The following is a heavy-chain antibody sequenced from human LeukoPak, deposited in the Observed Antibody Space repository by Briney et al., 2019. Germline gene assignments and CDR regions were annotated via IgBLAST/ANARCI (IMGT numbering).Heavy chain of an antibody. CDR2: ISYDGSNK. D-gene: IGHD2-2*01. CDR1: AFSFSIYI. CDR3: PDDY. Sequence: GRSLRLSSAPSAFSFSIYIMCSVSAAPGKGLEWVAVISYDGSNKYYADSVKGRFTISRDNSKNTLYLQMNSLRAEDTAVYYMPDDYWGQGTLVTVSS. J-gene: IGHJ4*02. V-gene: IGHV3-30*03.